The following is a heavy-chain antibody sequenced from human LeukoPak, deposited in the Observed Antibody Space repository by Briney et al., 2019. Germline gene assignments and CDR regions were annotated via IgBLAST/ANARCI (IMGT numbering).Heavy chain of an antibody. CDR2: TYYRSKWYN. D-gene: IGHD3-16*01. CDR1: GDSVSSNSAA. Sequence: SQTLSLTCAISGDSVSSNSAAWNWITQSPSRGLKWLIRTYYRSKWYNDYAVSVKGRITPSADTSKNHFSLQLNPVTPEDTAVYFCARSISGLGDWGKGTLVTVS. CDR3: ARSISGLGD. V-gene: IGHV6-1*01. J-gene: IGHJ4*02.